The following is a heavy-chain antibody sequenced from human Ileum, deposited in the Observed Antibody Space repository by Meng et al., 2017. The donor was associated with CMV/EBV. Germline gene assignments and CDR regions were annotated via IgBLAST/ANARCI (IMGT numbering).Heavy chain of an antibody. CDR2: IWYNGNNK. J-gene: IGHJ4*02. V-gene: IGHV3-33*03. Sequence: GESLKISCAASGFIFSSYGMHWVRQAPGKGLEWVAVIWYNGNNKDYADSVKGRFTVSRDNSKNTVYLQMDSLRAEDTAVYYCATDGGYGYCPEDWGQGTQVTVSS. CDR1: GFIFSSYG. CDR3: ATDGGYGYCPED. D-gene: IGHD5-18*01.